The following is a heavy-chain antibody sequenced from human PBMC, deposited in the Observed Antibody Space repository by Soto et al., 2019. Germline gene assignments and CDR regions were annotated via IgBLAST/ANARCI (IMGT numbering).Heavy chain of an antibody. CDR1: GYTFTGYY. V-gene: IGHV1-2*02. CDR3: RVSYSSGWPDPYLDY. J-gene: IGHJ4*02. D-gene: IGHD6-19*01. Sequence: ASVKVSCKASGYTFTGYYMHWVRQAPGQGLEWMGWINPNSGGTNYAQKFQGRVTMTRDTSISTAYMELSRLRSDDTAVYYCRVSYSSGWPDPYLDYWGQGTLVTVSS. CDR2: INPNSGGT.